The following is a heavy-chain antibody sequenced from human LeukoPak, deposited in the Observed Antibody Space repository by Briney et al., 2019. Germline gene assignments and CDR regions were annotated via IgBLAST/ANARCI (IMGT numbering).Heavy chain of an antibody. V-gene: IGHV6-1*01. D-gene: IGHD3-9*01. CDR2: TYYRSKWYN. Sequence: SQTLSLTCAISGDSVSSNSAAWNWIRQSPSRGLEWLGRTYYRSKWYNDYTTSVKSRITINPDTSKNQFSLQLNSVTPEDTAVYYCARYDLFTRPQDYWGQGTLVTVSS. CDR1: GDSVSSNSAA. CDR3: ARYDLFTRPQDY. J-gene: IGHJ4*02.